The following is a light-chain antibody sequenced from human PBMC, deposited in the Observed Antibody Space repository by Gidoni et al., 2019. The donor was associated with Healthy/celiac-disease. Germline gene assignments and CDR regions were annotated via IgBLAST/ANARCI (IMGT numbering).Light chain of an antibody. CDR1: QSVLYSLNHKNY. V-gene: IGKV4-1*01. CDR3: QQYYSTPLT. J-gene: IGKJ4*01. Sequence: DIVMTQSPVSLAVSLGERATINCKSSQSVLYSLNHKNYLAWYQQKPGQPPKLLIYWASTRESGVPDRFSGSGSGTDFTRTISSLQAEDVAVYYCQQYYSTPLTFGGGTKVEIK. CDR2: WAS.